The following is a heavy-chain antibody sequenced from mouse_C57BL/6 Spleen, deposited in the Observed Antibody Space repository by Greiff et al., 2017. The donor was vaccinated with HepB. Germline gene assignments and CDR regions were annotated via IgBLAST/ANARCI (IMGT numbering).Heavy chain of an antibody. Sequence: VQLQQPGAELVMPGASVKLSCKASGYTFTSYWMHWVKQRPGQGLEWIGEIDPSDSYTNYNQKFKGKSTLTVDKSSSTAYMQLSSLTSEDSAVYYCARRGLPPFDYWGQGTTLTVSS. CDR2: IDPSDSYT. D-gene: IGHD3-3*01. J-gene: IGHJ2*01. V-gene: IGHV1-69*01. CDR3: ARRGLPPFDY. CDR1: GYTFTSYW.